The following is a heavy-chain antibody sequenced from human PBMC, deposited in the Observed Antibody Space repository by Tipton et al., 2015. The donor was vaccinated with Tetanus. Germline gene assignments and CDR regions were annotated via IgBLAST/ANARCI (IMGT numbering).Heavy chain of an antibody. D-gene: IGHD3-16*01. J-gene: IGHJ6*02. Sequence: GLVKPSETLSLICTVSSGSFSSSYWTWIRQAAGKGLQWIGRIYGTGTTDYNPSPQSRVTMSIDTSKNQVSLKLTSVTAADTAFYCCAQERGYYVNAMDVWGQGTTVTVSS. V-gene: IGHV4-4*07. CDR2: IYGTGTT. CDR1: SGSFSSSY. CDR3: AQERGYYVNAMDV.